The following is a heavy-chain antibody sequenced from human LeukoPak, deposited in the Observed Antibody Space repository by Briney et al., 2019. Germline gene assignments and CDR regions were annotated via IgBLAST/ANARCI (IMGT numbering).Heavy chain of an antibody. CDR1: GITLSNYG. D-gene: IGHD3-22*01. CDR3: AKRGVVIRVILVGFHKQAYYFDS. Sequence: PGGSLRLSCAVSGITLSNYGMSWVRHAPGKGVEWVAGISDSGGSTKYADSVKGRFTISRDNPKNTLYLQMNSLRVEDTAVYFWAKRGVVIRVILVGFHKQAYYFDSWGQGALVTVSS. J-gene: IGHJ4*02. V-gene: IGHV3-23*01. CDR2: ISDSGGST.